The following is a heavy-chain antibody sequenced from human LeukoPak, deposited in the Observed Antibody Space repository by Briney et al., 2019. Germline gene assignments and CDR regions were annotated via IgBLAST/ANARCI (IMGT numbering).Heavy chain of an antibody. Sequence: GGSLRLSCAASGFTFSSYGMHWVRQAPGKGLEWVAFIRYDGSNKYYADSVKGRFTISRDNSKNTLYLQMNSLRAEDTAVYYCAKDLGEWELLPSGDYWGQGTLVTVSS. CDR1: GFTFSSYG. CDR2: IRYDGSNK. D-gene: IGHD1-26*01. V-gene: IGHV3-30*02. J-gene: IGHJ4*02. CDR3: AKDLGEWELLPSGDY.